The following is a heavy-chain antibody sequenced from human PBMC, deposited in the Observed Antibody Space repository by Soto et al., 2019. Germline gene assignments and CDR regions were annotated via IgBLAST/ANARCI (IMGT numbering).Heavy chain of an antibody. J-gene: IGHJ4*02. CDR1: GFTFSSYA. CDR2: ISGSGGST. D-gene: IGHD3-10*01. Sequence: GGSLRLSCAASGFTFSSYAMSWVRQAPGKGLEWVSAISGSGGSTYHADSVKGRFTISRDNSKNTLYLQMNSLRAEDTAVYYCVYYYGSGSYYKFDYWGQGTLVTVSS. CDR3: VYYYGSGSYYKFDY. V-gene: IGHV3-23*01.